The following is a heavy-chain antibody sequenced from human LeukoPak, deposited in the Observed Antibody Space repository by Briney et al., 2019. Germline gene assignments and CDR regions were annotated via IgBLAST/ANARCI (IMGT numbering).Heavy chain of an antibody. D-gene: IGHD3-22*01. V-gene: IGHV3-7*03. J-gene: IGHJ4*02. Sequence: GGSLRLSCAASGFTFSRYWMSWVRQVPRKGLEWVANIKQDGSEKYYVDSEKGRLTISRDNAKNSLYLQMNSLRAEDTAMYYCARDKGDYDTSGSLFVFGGQGTLVTVSS. CDR1: GFTFSRYW. CDR3: ARDKGDYDTSGSLFVF. CDR2: IKQDGSEK.